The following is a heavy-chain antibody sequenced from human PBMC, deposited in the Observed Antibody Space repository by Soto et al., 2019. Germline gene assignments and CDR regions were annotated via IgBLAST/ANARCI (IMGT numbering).Heavy chain of an antibody. CDR3: AKDTGPN. CDR1: GFTFDNYA. V-gene: IGHV3-9*01. J-gene: IGHJ4*02. Sequence: EVHLVESGGGLVQPGSSLRLSCAASGFTFDNYAMHWVRQAPGKGLEWVSGISWNSNTIAYADSVKGRFTISRDNAKNSLYLQMNSLRAEDTAFYYCAKDTGPNWGQGTLVTVSS. CDR2: ISWNSNTI.